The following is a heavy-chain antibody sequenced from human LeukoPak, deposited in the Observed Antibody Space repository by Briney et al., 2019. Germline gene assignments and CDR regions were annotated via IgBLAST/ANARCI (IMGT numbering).Heavy chain of an antibody. V-gene: IGHV4-39*02. J-gene: IGHJ4*02. CDR3: AKGYCSSTSCYKVDY. D-gene: IGHD2-2*02. CDR2: IYYSGST. Sequence: SIYYSGSTYYNPSLKSRVTISVDTSKNHFSLELSSVTAADTAVYYCAKGYCSSTSCYKVDYWGQGTLVTVSS.